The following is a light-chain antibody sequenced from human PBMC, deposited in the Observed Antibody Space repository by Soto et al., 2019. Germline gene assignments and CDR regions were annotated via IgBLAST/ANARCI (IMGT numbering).Light chain of an antibody. CDR3: SSYAGSNEE. J-gene: IGLJ2*01. V-gene: IGLV2-8*01. Sequence: QSALTQPPSASGSPGQSVTISCTGTSSDVGGYNYVSWYQQHPGKAPKLMIYEVSKRPSGVPDRFSGSKSGNTASLTVSGLQAEDEADYYCSSYAGSNEEFGRGTKLTVL. CDR1: SSDVGGYNY. CDR2: EVS.